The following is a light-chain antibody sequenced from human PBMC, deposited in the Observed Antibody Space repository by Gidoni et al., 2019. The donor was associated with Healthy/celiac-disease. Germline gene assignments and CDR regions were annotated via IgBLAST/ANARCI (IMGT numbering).Light chain of an antibody. CDR2: WAS. CDR3: QQYYSTPPWT. V-gene: IGKV4-1*01. CDR1: QSVLYSSNKKNY. Sequence: DIVMTQSPDSLAVSLGERATINCKSSQSVLYSSNKKNYLAWYQQKPGQPPKLLIYWASTRESGFPDRFSGSGSGTDFTLTISSLQAEDVAVYYCQQYYSTPPWTFGQGTKVEIK. J-gene: IGKJ1*01.